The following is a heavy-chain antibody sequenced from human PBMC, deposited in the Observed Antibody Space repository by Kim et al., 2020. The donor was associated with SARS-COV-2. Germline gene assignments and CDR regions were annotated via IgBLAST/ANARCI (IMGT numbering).Heavy chain of an antibody. J-gene: IGHJ4*02. V-gene: IGHV3-30*04. D-gene: IGHD1-26*01. CDR2: ISYDGSNK. CDR1: GFTFSSYA. Sequence: GGSLRLSCAASGFTFSSYAMHWVRQAPGKGLEWVAVISYDGSNKYYADSVKGRFTISRDNSKNTLYLQMNSLRAEDTAVYYCARAMGGIYFSPFDYWGQGTLVTVSS. CDR3: ARAMGGIYFSPFDY.